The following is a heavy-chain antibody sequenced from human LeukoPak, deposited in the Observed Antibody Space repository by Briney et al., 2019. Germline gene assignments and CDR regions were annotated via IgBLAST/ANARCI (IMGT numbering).Heavy chain of an antibody. D-gene: IGHD4-11*01. CDR3: ARVAVTTVTKLDY. J-gene: IGHJ4*02. CDR2: IYHSGSA. V-gene: IGHV4-38-2*01. CDR1: GFTFSDYY. Sequence: PGGSLRLSCAASGFTFSDYYMTWIRQAPGKGLEWIASIYHSGSAYYNPSLKSRVTISVDASKNQCTLKLSSVTAADTAVYYCARVAVTTVTKLDYWGQGTLVIVSS.